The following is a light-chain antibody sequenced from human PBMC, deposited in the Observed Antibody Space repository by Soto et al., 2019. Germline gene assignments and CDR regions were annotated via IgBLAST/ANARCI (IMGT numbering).Light chain of an antibody. CDR2: AAS. CDR1: QSISSY. V-gene: IGKV1-39*01. Sequence: DIPMTQSPSSLSASVGDRVTITCRASQSISSYLNWYQQKPGKAPKLLIYAASSLQSGVPSRFSGSGYGTDFTLTISSLQPEDFATYYCQQSHSIPWTFGQGTKVEIK. J-gene: IGKJ1*01. CDR3: QQSHSIPWT.